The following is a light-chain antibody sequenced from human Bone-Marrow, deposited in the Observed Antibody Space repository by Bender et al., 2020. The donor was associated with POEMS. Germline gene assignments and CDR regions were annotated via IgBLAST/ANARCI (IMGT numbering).Light chain of an antibody. J-gene: IGLJ2*01. CDR3: QSYDSSLSAVV. V-gene: IGLV2-14*02. CDR1: NSDIGSYNL. Sequence: QSALTQPASVSASPGQPITISCSGTNSDIGSYNLVSWYQQHPGKAPKLLIYEDTKRPSGVPDRFSGSKSGTSASLAITGLQAEDEGDYYCQSYDSSLSAVVFGGGTKLTVL. CDR2: EDT.